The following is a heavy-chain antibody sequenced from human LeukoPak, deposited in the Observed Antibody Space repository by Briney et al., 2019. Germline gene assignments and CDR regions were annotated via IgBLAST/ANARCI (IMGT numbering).Heavy chain of an antibody. D-gene: IGHD4-17*01. CDR1: GFTFGDYA. Sequence: PGGSLRLSCAASGFTFGDYAIHWVRQAPGKGLEWVSLISGHGTAIYYSDSVKGRFTTSRDNNKNSLYLQMNSLKTADTALYFCARDPHPAYGDFEVLDSWGQGTLVTVSS. V-gene: IGHV3-43*02. J-gene: IGHJ4*02. CDR2: ISGHGTAI. CDR3: ARDPHPAYGDFEVLDS.